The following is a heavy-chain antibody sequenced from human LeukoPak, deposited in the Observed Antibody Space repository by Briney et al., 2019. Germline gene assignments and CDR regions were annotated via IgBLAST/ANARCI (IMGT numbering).Heavy chain of an antibody. CDR1: GGSFSGYY. J-gene: IGHJ4*02. D-gene: IGHD3-22*01. V-gene: IGHV4-34*01. CDR2: TNHSGST. CDR3: ASQYYYDGSN. Sequence: PSETLSLTCAVYGGSFSGYYWSWIRQPPGKGLEWIGETNHSGSTNYNPSLKSRVTISVDTSKNQFSLKLSSVTAADTAVYYCASQYYYDGSNWGQGTLVTVSS.